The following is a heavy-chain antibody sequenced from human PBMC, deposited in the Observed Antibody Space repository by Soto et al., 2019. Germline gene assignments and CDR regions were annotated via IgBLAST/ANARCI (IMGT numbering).Heavy chain of an antibody. CDR1: GYSFTSYW. J-gene: IGHJ4*02. D-gene: IGHD2-15*01. Sequence: GESLKISCKGSGYSFTSYWIGWVRQMPGKGLEWMGIIYPGDSDTRYSPSFQGQVTISADKSISTAYLQWSSLKASDTAMYYCARLEKNAYCSGGSCYSDYWGQGTLVTVSS. CDR3: ARLEKNAYCSGGSCYSDY. CDR2: IYPGDSDT. V-gene: IGHV5-51*01.